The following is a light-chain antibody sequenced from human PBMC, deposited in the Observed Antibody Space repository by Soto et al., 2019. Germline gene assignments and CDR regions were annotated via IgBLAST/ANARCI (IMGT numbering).Light chain of an antibody. Sequence: EIVLTQSPGTLSLSPGERATLSCRASQSVSSSYLAWYQQKPGQAPRLLIYGASSRATGIPDRLSGSGSGTDFTLTISRLEPGDFAVYYCQQYDSSPLTFGGGTKVEIK. CDR1: QSVSSSY. J-gene: IGKJ4*01. V-gene: IGKV3-20*01. CDR3: QQYDSSPLT. CDR2: GAS.